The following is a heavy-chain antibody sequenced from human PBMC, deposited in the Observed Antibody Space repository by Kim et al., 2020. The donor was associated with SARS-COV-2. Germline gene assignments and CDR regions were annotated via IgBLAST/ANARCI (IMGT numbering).Heavy chain of an antibody. J-gene: IGHJ3*02. D-gene: IGHD4-17*01. CDR1: GGSISSGGYY. V-gene: IGHV4-31*03. Sequence: SETLSLTCTVSGGSISSGGYYWSWIRQHPGKGLEWIGYIYYSGSTYYNPSLKSRVTISVDTSKNQFSLKLSSVSAADTAVYYCARDQDGDYGGGAFDIWGQGTMVTVSS. CDR3: ARDQDGDYGGGAFDI. CDR2: IYYSGST.